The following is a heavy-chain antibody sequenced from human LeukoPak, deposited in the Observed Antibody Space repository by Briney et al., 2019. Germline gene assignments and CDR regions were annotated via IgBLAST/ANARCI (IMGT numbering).Heavy chain of an antibody. Sequence: SQTLSLTCAVSGGSISSGGYSWSWIRQPPGKGLEWIGYIYHSGSTYYNPSLKSRVTISVDRSKNQSSLKLSSVTAADTAVYYCARRIAAAGTDWFDPWGQGTLVTVSS. V-gene: IGHV4-30-2*01. J-gene: IGHJ5*02. CDR2: IYHSGST. CDR1: GGSISSGGYS. D-gene: IGHD6-13*01. CDR3: ARRIAAAGTDWFDP.